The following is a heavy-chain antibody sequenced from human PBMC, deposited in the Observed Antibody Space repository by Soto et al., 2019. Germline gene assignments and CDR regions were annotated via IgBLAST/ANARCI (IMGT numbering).Heavy chain of an antibody. CDR3: PRLTEWQHYSGLDY. J-gene: IGHJ4*02. CDR2: IRSKTDSYAT. D-gene: IGHD1-20*01. CDR1: GFTFSGSP. V-gene: IGHV3-73*02. Sequence: EVQLVESGGGLVQPGGSLKLSCAASGFTFSGSPMHWVRQASGKGLEWVGRIRSKTDSYATAYAASVTGRFTISRDDSKNTAYLQMNSLKTEDTAVYYCPRLTEWQHYSGLDYWGQGTLVTVSS.